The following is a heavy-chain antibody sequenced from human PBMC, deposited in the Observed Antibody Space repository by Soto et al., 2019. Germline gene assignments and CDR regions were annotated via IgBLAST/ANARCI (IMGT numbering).Heavy chain of an antibody. CDR3: VKKRIAVAGTGDQYYFDY. CDR1: GFTFSSYA. Sequence: GGSLRLSCSASGFTFSSYAMHWVRQAPGKGLEYVSAISSNGGSTYYADSVKGRFTISRDNSKNTLYLQMSSLRAEDTAVYYCVKKRIAVAGTGDQYYFDYWGQGTLVTVSS. D-gene: IGHD6-19*01. J-gene: IGHJ4*02. V-gene: IGHV3-64D*06. CDR2: ISSNGGST.